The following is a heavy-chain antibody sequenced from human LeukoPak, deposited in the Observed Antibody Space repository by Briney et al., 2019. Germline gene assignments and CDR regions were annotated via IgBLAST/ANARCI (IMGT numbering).Heavy chain of an antibody. CDR2: ISGSGGST. D-gene: IGHD3-9*01. J-gene: IGHJ1*01. CDR3: AKSYYDILTGYYSSAYFQH. V-gene: IGHV3-23*01. CDR1: GFTFSSYA. Sequence: GGSLRLSCAASGFTFSSYAMSWVRQAPEKGLEWASAISGSGGSTYYADSVKARFTISRDNSKNTLYLQMNSLRAEDTAVYYCAKSYYDILTGYYSSAYFQHWGQGTLVTVSS.